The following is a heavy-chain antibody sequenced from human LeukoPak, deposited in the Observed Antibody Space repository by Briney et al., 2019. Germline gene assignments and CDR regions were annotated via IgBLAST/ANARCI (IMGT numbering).Heavy chain of an antibody. V-gene: IGHV3-23*01. D-gene: IGHD3-9*01. Sequence: GVSLRLSCTVSGFTFRSFGMTWVRQAPGKGLEWVSSVCGSGDNTYYADSVKGRFTISRDNSKNILYLQMSSLRAEDTAIYYCAKAQCYDSLTGSFCYFDYWGRGALVTVSS. CDR3: AKAQCYDSLTGSFCYFDY. CDR2: VCGSGDNT. J-gene: IGHJ4*02. CDR1: GFTFRSFG.